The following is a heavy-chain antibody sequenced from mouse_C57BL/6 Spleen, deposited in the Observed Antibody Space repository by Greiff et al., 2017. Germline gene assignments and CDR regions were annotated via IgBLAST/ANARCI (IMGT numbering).Heavy chain of an antibody. D-gene: IGHD1-1*01. V-gene: IGHV1-55*01. Sequence: QVQLQQPGAELVKPGASVKMSCKASGYTFTSYWITWVKQRPGQGLEWNGDIYPGSGSTNYNEKFKSKATLTVDTSSSTAYMQLSSLTSEDSAVYYCARPDYYGSSVLAYWGQGTLVTVSA. CDR1: GYTFTSYW. CDR3: ARPDYYGSSVLAY. CDR2: IYPGSGST. J-gene: IGHJ3*01.